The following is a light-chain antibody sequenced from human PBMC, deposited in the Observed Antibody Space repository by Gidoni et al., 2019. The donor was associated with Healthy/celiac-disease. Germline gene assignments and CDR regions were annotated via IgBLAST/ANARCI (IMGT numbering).Light chain of an antibody. V-gene: IGKV2-28*01. CDR2: LGS. J-gene: IGKJ4*01. CDR1: QSLLHSNGYNY. CDR3: MQALQTPIT. Sequence: DIVMTQSPLSLPVTPGEPASIPCRSSQSLLHSNGYNYLDWYLQKPGQSPQLLIYLGSNRASGVPDRFSGSGSGTDFTLKISRVEAEDVGVYYCMQALQTPITFXGXTKVEIK.